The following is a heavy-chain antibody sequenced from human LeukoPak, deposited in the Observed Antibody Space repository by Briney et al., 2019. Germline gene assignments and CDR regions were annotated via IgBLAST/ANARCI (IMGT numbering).Heavy chain of an antibody. V-gene: IGHV4-39*07. CDR2: IYYTGRT. CDR3: ARGHKQQLIGGWYFDL. CDR1: GGSISSSSYY. J-gene: IGHJ2*01. D-gene: IGHD6-13*01. Sequence: SETLSLTCTVSGGSISSSSYYWGWIRQPPGKGLEWIGNIYYTGRTNYNPSLRSRVTISVDTSKNQFSLKLSSVTAADTAVYYCARGHKQQLIGGWYFDLWGRGTLATVSS.